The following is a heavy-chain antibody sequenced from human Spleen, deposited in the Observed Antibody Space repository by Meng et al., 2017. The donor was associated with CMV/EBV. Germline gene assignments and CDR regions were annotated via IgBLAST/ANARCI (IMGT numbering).Heavy chain of an antibody. Sequence: QLHESCPVLGNPTETLSLTFTVYGSSIKIHYWSCTRQPAEKGLEWIERIHTSVSTNYNPSLKSRVTMSVDTSKNQFSLKLSSVTAADTAVYYCVRKGQWLVGYFDYWGQGTLVTVSS. CDR2: IHTSVST. D-gene: IGHD6-19*01. CDR3: VRKGQWLVGYFDY. V-gene: IGHV4-4*07. CDR1: GSSIKIHY. J-gene: IGHJ4*02.